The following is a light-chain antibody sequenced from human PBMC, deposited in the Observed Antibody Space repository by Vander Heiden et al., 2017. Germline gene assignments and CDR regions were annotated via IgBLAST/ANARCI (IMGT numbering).Light chain of an antibody. V-gene: IGKV2-28*01. CDR3: RQALQTPVT. Sequence: DSVKTQSPLSLPVTPGEPASISCRSSQSLLHSNGYNYLDWYLQKPGQSPQLLIYLGSNRASGVPDRFSGSGSGTDFTLKISRVEAEDVGAYYCRQALQTPVTFGQGTRMDIK. CDR1: QSLLHSNGYNY. J-gene: IGKJ5*01. CDR2: LGS.